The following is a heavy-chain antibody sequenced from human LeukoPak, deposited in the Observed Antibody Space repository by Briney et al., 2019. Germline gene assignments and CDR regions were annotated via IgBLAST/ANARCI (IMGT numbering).Heavy chain of an antibody. V-gene: IGHV4-30-2*01. Sequence: SETLSLTCTVSGDSISIDYYWNCIRQPPGKGLEWIGYMYHSGSTYYNPSLKSRVTISVDRSKNQFSLKLSSVTAADTAVYCGATVNDYGDCVWGQGTLVTVSS. CDR2: MYHSGST. D-gene: IGHD4-17*01. CDR1: GDSISIDYY. J-gene: IGHJ4*02. CDR3: ATVNDYGDCV.